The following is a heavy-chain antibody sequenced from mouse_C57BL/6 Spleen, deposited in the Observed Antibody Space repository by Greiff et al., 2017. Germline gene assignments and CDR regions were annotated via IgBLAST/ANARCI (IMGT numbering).Heavy chain of an antibody. J-gene: IGHJ1*03. CDR3: ARGGFSRYFDV. CDR1: GYSITSGYY. Sequence: EVKVEESGPGLVKPSQSLSLTCSVTGYSITSGYYWNWIRQFPGNKLEWMGYISYDGSNNYNPSLKNRISITRDTSKNQFFLKLNSVTTEDTATYYCARGGFSRYFDVWGTGTTVTVSS. V-gene: IGHV3-6*01. CDR2: ISYDGSN.